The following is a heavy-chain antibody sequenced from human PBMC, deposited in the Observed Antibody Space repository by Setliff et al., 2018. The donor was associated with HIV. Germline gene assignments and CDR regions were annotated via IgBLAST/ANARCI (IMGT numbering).Heavy chain of an antibody. Sequence: GGSLRLSCTGSEFTFSKYAMNWVRQAPGKGLEWVSGISHNGTDTHYADSLKGRFAVSRDNSNNTLFLQMHNLRADDTAVYYCAKRRVSNIGPGDYWGQGTLVTRLL. CDR3: AKRRVSNIGPGDY. CDR1: EFTFSKYA. V-gene: IGHV3-23*05. CDR2: ISHNGTDT. D-gene: IGHD3-16*02. J-gene: IGHJ4*02.